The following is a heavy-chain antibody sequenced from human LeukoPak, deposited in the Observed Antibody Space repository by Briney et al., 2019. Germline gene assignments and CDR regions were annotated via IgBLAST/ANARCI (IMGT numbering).Heavy chain of an antibody. J-gene: IGHJ5*02. CDR2: ISYDGRNK. V-gene: IGHV3-30*04. CDR1: GFTFSTYA. CDR3: ASGRYCSTTSCYGWFDP. D-gene: IGHD2-2*01. Sequence: GGSLRLSCAASGFTFSTYAMHWVRQAPGKGLEWVAVISYDGRNKIYAESMKGRFTISRDISKNTLYLQMNSLRVDDTAVYYCASGRYCSTTSCYGWFDPWGQGTLVTVSS.